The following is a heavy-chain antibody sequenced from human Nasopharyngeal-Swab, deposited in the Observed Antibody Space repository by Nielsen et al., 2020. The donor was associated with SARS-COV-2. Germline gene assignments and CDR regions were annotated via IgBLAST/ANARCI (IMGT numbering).Heavy chain of an antibody. CDR1: GGSISSSSYY. Sequence: GSLRLSCTVPGGSISSSSYYWGWIRQPPGKGLEWIGSIYYSGSTYYNPSLKSRVTISVDTSKNQFSLKLSSVTAADTAVYYCARHRYSSSWSWYFDYWGQGTLVTVSS. J-gene: IGHJ4*02. CDR3: ARHRYSSSWSWYFDY. V-gene: IGHV4-39*01. CDR2: IYYSGST. D-gene: IGHD6-13*01.